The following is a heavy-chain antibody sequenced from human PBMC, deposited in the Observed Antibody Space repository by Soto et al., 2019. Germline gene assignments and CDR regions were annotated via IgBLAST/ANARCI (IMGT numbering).Heavy chain of an antibody. CDR2: ISYDGMNQ. CDR3: ARDTWGRRPYYYATSDTS. Sequence: QEQLVESGGGVVQPGRSLRLSCAGSGFTFSSYAMHWVRQAPGKGLEWVTLISYDGMNQYYADSVKGRFSVSRENFQNIVYLQMGNLRPEDTAISYCARDTWGRRPYYYATSDTSWGQGALVTVS. J-gene: IGHJ5*02. V-gene: IGHV3-30*04. D-gene: IGHD3-22*01. CDR1: GFTFSSYA.